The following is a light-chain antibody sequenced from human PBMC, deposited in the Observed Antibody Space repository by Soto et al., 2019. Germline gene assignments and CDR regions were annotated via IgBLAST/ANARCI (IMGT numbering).Light chain of an antibody. CDR3: QQYNSYPT. V-gene: IGKV1-5*01. J-gene: IGKJ3*01. Sequence: DIQMTQSPSTLSASVGDRVTTTCRASQSISSWLAWYQQKPGKAPKLLIYDASSLESGVPSRFSGSGSGTEFTLTISSLQPDDFATYYCQQYNSYPTFGPGTKVDIK. CDR1: QSISSW. CDR2: DAS.